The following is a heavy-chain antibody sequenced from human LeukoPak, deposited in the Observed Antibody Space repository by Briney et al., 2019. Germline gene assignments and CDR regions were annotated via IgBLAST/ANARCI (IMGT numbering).Heavy chain of an antibody. CDR3: AREKSTVAGDDAFDS. V-gene: IGHV1-2*02. D-gene: IGHD6-19*01. J-gene: IGHJ3*02. CDR2: INTNSGGT. CDR1: GYTFTVNY. Sequence: GASVKLSCKASGYTFTVNYIHWVWQPPGQGIEWMGCINTNSGGTNYEQKFQGRVTMTRDTSISTGYMELSRLRSDDTAVYYCAREKSTVAGDDAFDSWGQGTMVTVSS.